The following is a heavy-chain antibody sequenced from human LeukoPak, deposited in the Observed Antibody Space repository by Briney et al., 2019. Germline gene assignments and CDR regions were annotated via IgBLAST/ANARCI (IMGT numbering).Heavy chain of an antibody. Sequence: PGGSLRLSCAASGFTFSSYSMNWVRQAPGKGLEWVSYISSGSSTIYYADSVKGRFTISRDNAKNSLYLQMNSLRAEDTAVYYCARGRAAVDYWGQGTLVTVSS. CDR2: ISSGSSTI. V-gene: IGHV3-48*04. J-gene: IGHJ4*02. D-gene: IGHD2-15*01. CDR3: ARGRAAVDY. CDR1: GFTFSSYS.